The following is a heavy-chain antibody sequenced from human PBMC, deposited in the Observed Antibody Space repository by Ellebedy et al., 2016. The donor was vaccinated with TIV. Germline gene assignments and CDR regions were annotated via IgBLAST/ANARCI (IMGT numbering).Heavy chain of an antibody. V-gene: IGHV5-51*01. J-gene: IGHJ4*02. Sequence: GESLKISCKGSGYSFTSYSIGWVRQMPGKGLEWMGIINPADSHASYSPSFQGQVTVSADRSITTAYLQWSSLKASDTAMYYCARQGDYKADYWGQGTLVTVSS. CDR1: GYSFTSYS. CDR2: INPADSHA. D-gene: IGHD4-11*01. CDR3: ARQGDYKADY.